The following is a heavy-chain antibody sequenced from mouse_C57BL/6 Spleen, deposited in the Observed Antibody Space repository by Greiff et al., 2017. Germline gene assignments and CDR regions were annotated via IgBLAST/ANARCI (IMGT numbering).Heavy chain of an antibody. Sequence: QVQLKQSGAELARPGASVKLSCKASGYTFTSYGISWVKQRTGQGLEWIGEIYPRSGNTYYNEKFKGKATLTADKSSSTAYMELRSLTSEDSAVYFCAREDLYGNYGSGAMDYWGQGTSVTVSS. CDR2: IYPRSGNT. J-gene: IGHJ4*01. V-gene: IGHV1-81*01. CDR3: AREDLYGNYGSGAMDY. CDR1: GYTFTSYG. D-gene: IGHD2-1*01.